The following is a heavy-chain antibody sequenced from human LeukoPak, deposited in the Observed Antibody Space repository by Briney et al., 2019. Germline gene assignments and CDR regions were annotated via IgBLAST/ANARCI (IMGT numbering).Heavy chain of an antibody. V-gene: IGHV3-23*01. J-gene: IGHJ4*02. CDR3: ARRYCTNGVCYFFDY. Sequence: PGGSLRLSCAASGFPFSIYAMTWVRQAPGKGLEWVSEITGSTGRTDSADSVNGRFTISRDNSKNTLFLQMNSLRGEDTAIYYCARRYCTNGVCYFFDYWGQGTLVTVSS. CDR1: GFPFSIYA. D-gene: IGHD2-8*01. CDR2: ITGSTGRT.